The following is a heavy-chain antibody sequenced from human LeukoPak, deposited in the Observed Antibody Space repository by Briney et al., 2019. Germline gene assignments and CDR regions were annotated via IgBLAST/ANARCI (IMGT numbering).Heavy chain of an antibody. CDR2: IYYSGST. CDR3: ARDWCSSTSCYDAFDI. D-gene: IGHD2-2*01. J-gene: IGHJ3*02. Sequence: PSQTLSLTCTVSGGSISSGTYYWSWIRQHPGKGLEWIGYIYYSGSTYYNPSLKSRVTISVDTSKNQLYLKLSSVTAADTAVYYCARDWCSSTSCYDAFDIWGQGTMVTVSS. CDR1: GGSISSGTYY. V-gene: IGHV4-31*03.